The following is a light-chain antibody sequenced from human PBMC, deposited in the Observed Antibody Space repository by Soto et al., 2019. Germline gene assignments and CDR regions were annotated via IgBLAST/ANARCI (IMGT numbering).Light chain of an antibody. CDR3: QQRGNWWT. J-gene: IGKJ1*01. CDR1: QNVSSY. Sequence: EIVLTHSPATLSLSPGERGTLSCRASQNVSSYLAWYQKKPGQAPRLLIYDASNRDTGIPDRFIGSGSGTGFTLNISSLEPGDFAVYYCQQRGNWWTVGQRTKEDIK. V-gene: IGKV3-11*01. CDR2: DAS.